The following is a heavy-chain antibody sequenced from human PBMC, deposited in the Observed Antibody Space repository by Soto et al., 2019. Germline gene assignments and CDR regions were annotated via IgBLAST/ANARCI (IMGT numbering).Heavy chain of an antibody. CDR2: IYYSGST. D-gene: IGHD2-21*02. Sequence: SETLSLTCTVSGGSISSSSYYWGWIRQPPGKGLEWIGSIYYSGSTYYNPSLKSRVTISVDTSKNQFSLKLSSVTAADTAVYYCARLGLAYCGGDCYSSVDYWGQGTLVTVSS. V-gene: IGHV4-39*01. CDR1: GGSISSSSYY. CDR3: ARLGLAYCGGDCYSSVDY. J-gene: IGHJ4*02.